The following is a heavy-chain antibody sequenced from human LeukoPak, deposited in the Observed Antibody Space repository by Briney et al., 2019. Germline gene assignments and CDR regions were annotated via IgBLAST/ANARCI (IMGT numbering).Heavy chain of an antibody. D-gene: IGHD2-2*01. CDR1: GYTFTGYY. J-gene: IGHJ5*02. CDR3: ASALIGYCSSTSCSISSGFDP. V-gene: IGHV1-46*01. CDR2: INPSGGST. Sequence: ASVKVSCKASGYTFTGYYMHWVRQAPGQGLEWMGIINPSGGSTSYAQKFQGRVTMTRDTSTSTVYMELSSLRSEDTAVYYCASALIGYCSSTSCSISSGFDPWGQGTLVTVSS.